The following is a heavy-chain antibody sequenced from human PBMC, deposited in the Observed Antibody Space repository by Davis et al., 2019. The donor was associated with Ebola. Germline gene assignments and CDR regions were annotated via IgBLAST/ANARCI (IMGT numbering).Heavy chain of an antibody. Sequence: GESLKTPCKGPGDSFTSNWIGWVRQVSGKGLEWMGIVYPGDSDTRYSPSFRGQVTISADRSTSTAYLQWNTLKNSDTAIYFCVRHGFLGQAAVKFYHFDGVDVWGQGTTVTVSS. CDR3: VRHGFLGQAAVKFYHFDGVDV. D-gene: IGHD6-13*01. CDR2: VYPGDSDT. J-gene: IGHJ6*02. CDR1: GDSFTSNW. V-gene: IGHV5-51*01.